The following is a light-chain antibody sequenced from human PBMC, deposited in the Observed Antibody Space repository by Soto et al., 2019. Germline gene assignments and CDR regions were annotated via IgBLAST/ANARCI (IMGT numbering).Light chain of an antibody. CDR2: ATS. Sequence: EIVLTQSPGTLSLSPGERATLSCRASQSFGSSYLAWYQQKPGQAPRLLIFATSTRATGIPARFSGSGSGTEFTLTISSLQSEDFAVYYCQQYNNWLSWTFGQGTKVDIK. V-gene: IGKV3-15*01. CDR1: QSFGSSY. J-gene: IGKJ1*01. CDR3: QQYNNWLSWT.